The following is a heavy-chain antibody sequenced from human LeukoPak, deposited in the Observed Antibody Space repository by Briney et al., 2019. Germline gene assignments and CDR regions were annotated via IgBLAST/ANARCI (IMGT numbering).Heavy chain of an antibody. V-gene: IGHV4-38-2*02. CDR2: ICHSGST. CDR3: ASYGDYWWFDP. CDR1: GGSISSGYY. D-gene: IGHD4-17*01. J-gene: IGHJ5*02. Sequence: SQTLSLTCTVSGGSISSGYYWGWIRQPPGKGLEWIGSICHSGSTYYNPSLKSRVTISVDTSKNQFSLKLSSVAAADTAVYYCASYGDYWWFDPWGQGTLVTVSS.